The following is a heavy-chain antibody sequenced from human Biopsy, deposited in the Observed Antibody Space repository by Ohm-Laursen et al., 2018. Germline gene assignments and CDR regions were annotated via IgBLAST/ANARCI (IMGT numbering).Heavy chain of an antibody. V-gene: IGHV4-39*01. CDR3: ARHDGNGPFALDS. CDR1: GGSISSGSNY. Sequence: GTLFLTCTVSGGSISSGSNYWAWIRQPSGKGLEWIGSVYHSGATYYSPSLKSRVTISVDTSKNQLSLKVTSVTAADTAAYYCARHDGNGPFALDSWGQGTLVIVSS. CDR2: VYHSGAT. J-gene: IGHJ4*02. D-gene: IGHD5-24*01.